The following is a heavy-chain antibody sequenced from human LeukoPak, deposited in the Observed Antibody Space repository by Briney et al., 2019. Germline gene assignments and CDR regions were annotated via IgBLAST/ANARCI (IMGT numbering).Heavy chain of an antibody. CDR1: GYTFTSYY. CDR3: ARDPPNDYGGNEPGY. J-gene: IGHJ4*02. CDR2: INPSGGST. V-gene: IGHV1-46*01. D-gene: IGHD4-23*01. Sequence: ASVKVSCKASGYTFTSYYMHWVRQAPGQGLEWMGIINPSGGSTSYAQKFQGRVTMTRDTSTSTVYMELSSLRSEDTAVYYCARDPPNDYGGNEPGYWGQGTLVTVSS.